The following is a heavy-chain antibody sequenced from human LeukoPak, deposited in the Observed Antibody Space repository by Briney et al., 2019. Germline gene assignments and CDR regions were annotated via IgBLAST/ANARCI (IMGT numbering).Heavy chain of an antibody. CDR1: GGSISSYY. V-gene: IGHV4-59*12. D-gene: IGHD3-3*01. Sequence: SETLSLTCTVSGGSISSYYWSWIRLPPGRGLEWIGYIYYSGSANYNPSLKSRVTISVDTSKNQVSLKLSSVTAADTAVYYCARGILYDFWSGYHNFDYWGQGTLVTVSS. CDR3: ARGILYDFWSGYHNFDY. J-gene: IGHJ4*02. CDR2: IYYSGSA.